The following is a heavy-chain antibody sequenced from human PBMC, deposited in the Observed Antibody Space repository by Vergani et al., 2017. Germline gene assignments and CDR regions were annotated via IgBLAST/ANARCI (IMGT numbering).Heavy chain of an antibody. CDR1: GATFRSNT. D-gene: IGHD2-21*02. V-gene: IGHV1-69*08. J-gene: IGHJ6*02. Sequence: QVQLVQSGAEVKKPGSSVKVSCKASGATFRSNTISWVRQVPGQGLEWMGRIIPVLGKTKYAQEFQGRLTITADTSTSTAYMELTSLRSQDTAVYYCARDPRGYGVDPEDYYYGMDVWGQGTTVTVSS. CDR3: ARDPRGYGVDPEDYYYGMDV. CDR2: IIPVLGKT.